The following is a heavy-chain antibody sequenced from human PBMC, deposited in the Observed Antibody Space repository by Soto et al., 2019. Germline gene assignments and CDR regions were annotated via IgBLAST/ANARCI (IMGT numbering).Heavy chain of an antibody. V-gene: IGHV4-34*01. J-gene: IGHJ4*02. CDR1: GGSFSGYY. CDR3: ARGLFDYDSSGSSY. D-gene: IGHD3-22*01. Sequence: SETLSLTCAGYGGSFSGYYWGWIRQPPGKGLEWIGEINPSGSTNYNPSLKSRVTISVDTSKNQFSLKLSSVTAADTAVYYCARGLFDYDSSGSSYWGQGTLVTVSS. CDR2: INPSGST.